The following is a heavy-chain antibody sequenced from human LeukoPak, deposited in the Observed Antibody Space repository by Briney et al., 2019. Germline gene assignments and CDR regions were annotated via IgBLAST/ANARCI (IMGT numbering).Heavy chain of an antibody. CDR2: IYYSGST. CDR3: ARDAAAGTPYYYYMDV. D-gene: IGHD6-13*01. J-gene: IGHJ6*03. CDR1: GGSISSYY. Sequence: SETLSLTCTVSGGSISSYYWSWIRQPPGKGLEWIGYIYYSGSTNYNPSLKSRVTISVDTSKNQFSLKLSSVTAADTAVYYCARDAAAGTPYYYYMDVWGKGTTVTVSS. V-gene: IGHV4-59*01.